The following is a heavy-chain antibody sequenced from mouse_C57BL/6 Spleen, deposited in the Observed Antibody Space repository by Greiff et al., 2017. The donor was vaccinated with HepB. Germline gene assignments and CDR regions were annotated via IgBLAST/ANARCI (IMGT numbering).Heavy chain of an antibody. V-gene: IGHV1-85*01. CDR2: IYTRDGST. Sequence: QVQLKESGPELVKPGASVKLSCKASGYTFTSYDINWVKQRPGQGLEWIGWIYTRDGSTKYDEKFKGRATLTVDTPSSTAYMELHSVASEDSAVYFCDYGDYAMDYWGQGTSVTVSS. CDR3: DYGDYAMDY. CDR1: GYTFTSYD. D-gene: IGHD2-4*01. J-gene: IGHJ4*01.